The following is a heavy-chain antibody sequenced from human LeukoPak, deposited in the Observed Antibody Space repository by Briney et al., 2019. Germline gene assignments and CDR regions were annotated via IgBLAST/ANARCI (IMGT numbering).Heavy chain of an antibody. CDR2: ITGSGDSI. CDR1: GFIFSTYP. V-gene: IGHV3-23*01. J-gene: IGHJ4*02. D-gene: IGHD1-26*01. CDR3: AKENPVGGTNYFDY. Sequence: GGSLRLSCAASGFIFSTYPMSWVRQAPGKGLEWVSAITGSGDSIYYADSVKGRFTISRDNSKNTLSLQMNSLRAEDTAVCYCAKENPVGGTNYFDYWGQGTLVTVPS.